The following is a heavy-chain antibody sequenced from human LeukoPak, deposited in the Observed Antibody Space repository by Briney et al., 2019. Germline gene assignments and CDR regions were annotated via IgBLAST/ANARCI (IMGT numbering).Heavy chain of an antibody. CDR2: IYYSGST. CDR1: GGSISSGGYY. CDR3: ARHRASGIVGATRHAFDI. D-gene: IGHD1-26*01. V-gene: IGHV4-39*01. Sequence: SETLSLTCTVSGGSISSGGYYWSWIRQHPGKGLEWIGYIYYSGSTYYNPSLKSRVTISVDTSKNQFSLRLSSVTAADTAIYYCARHRASGIVGATRHAFDIWGQGAMVTVSS. J-gene: IGHJ3*02.